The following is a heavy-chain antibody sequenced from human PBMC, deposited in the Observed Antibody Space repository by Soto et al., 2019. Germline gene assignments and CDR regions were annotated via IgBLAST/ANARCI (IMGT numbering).Heavy chain of an antibody. CDR3: ARVTFGGNPTEEAFDI. Sequence: SETLSLTCTVSGGSISSGGYYWSWIRQHPGKGLEWIGYIYYSGSTYYNPSLKSRVTISVDTSKNQFSLKLSAVTAADTAVYYCARVTFGGNPTEEAFDIWGQGTMVTVS. V-gene: IGHV4-31*03. J-gene: IGHJ3*02. CDR1: GGSISSGGYY. CDR2: IYYSGST. D-gene: IGHD3-16*01.